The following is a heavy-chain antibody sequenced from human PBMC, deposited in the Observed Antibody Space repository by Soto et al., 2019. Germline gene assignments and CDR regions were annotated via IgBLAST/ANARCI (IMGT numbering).Heavy chain of an antibody. CDR1: GFTFDDYA. J-gene: IGHJ4*02. CDR2: ISWNSGSI. CDR3: AKGRGFGELPPRYFDY. Sequence: EVQLVESGGGLVQPGRSLRLSCAASGFTFDDYAMHWVRQAPGKGLEWVSGISWNSGSIGYADSVKGRFIISRDNAKNSLYLQMNSLRAEETALYYCAKGRGFGELPPRYFDYWGQGTLVTVSS. D-gene: IGHD3-10*01. V-gene: IGHV3-9*01.